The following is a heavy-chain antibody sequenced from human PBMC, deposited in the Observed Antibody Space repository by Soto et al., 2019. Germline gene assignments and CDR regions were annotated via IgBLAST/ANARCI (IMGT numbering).Heavy chain of an antibody. V-gene: IGHV3-21*06. J-gene: IGHJ6*02. CDR2: ISGGGSYI. Sequence: PGGSLRLSGAASGFTFSDENMSWVRQVPGKGLEWVSGISGGGSYIFYADSVQGRFSISRDNPKNSLFLEMNSLRVEDTAVYYCARDSDCHSTSCFFPPHVWGQGTTVTVSS. CDR3: ARDSDCHSTSCFFPPHV. D-gene: IGHD2-2*01. CDR1: GFTFSDEN.